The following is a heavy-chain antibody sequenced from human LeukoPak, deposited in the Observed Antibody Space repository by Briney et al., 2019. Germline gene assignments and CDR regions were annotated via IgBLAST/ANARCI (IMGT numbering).Heavy chain of an antibody. J-gene: IGHJ4*02. CDR3: AQGYSSGWYPN. CDR2: ISVDGEIT. V-gene: IGHV3-23*01. Sequence: GGSLRLSCAVSGFSVSSFGMSWVRQAPGKGLEWISAISVDGEITWYADSAKGRFIISRDSSKNTLYLRLSSLRAEDTAIYYCAQGYSSGWYPNWGQGSLVSVSS. D-gene: IGHD6-19*01. CDR1: GFSVSSFG.